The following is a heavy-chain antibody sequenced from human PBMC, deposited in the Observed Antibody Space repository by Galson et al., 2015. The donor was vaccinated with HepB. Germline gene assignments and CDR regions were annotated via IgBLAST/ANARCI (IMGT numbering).Heavy chain of an antibody. J-gene: IGHJ4*02. CDR1: GDSVSSNSAA. Sequence: CAISGDSVSSNSAAWNWIRQSPLRGLEWLGRTYYRSKWYNDYAVSVKSRITINLDTSKNQFSLQLNSVTPEDTAVYYCARKPDWGAHFDYWGQGALVTVSS. V-gene: IGHV6-1*01. CDR3: ARKPDWGAHFDY. CDR2: TYYRSKWYN. D-gene: IGHD7-27*01.